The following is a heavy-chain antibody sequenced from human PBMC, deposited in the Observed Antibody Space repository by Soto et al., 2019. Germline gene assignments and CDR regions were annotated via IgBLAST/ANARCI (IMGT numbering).Heavy chain of an antibody. V-gene: IGHV5-10-1*01. CDR3: ARLPVSSGYDPNWFDP. J-gene: IGHJ5*02. D-gene: IGHD5-12*01. CDR1: GYSFTSYW. Sequence: PGESLKISCKGSGYSFTSYWISWVRQMPVKGLEWMGRIDPSDSYTNYSPSFQGHVTISADKSISTAYLQWSSLKASDTAMYYCARLPVSSGYDPNWFDPWGQGTLVTVSS. CDR2: IDPSDSYT.